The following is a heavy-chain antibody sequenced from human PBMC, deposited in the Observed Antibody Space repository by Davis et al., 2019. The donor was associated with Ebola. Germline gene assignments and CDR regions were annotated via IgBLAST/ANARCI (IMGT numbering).Heavy chain of an antibody. CDR1: GFTFSSYG. CDR2: IWYDGSNK. D-gene: IGHD4-17*01. CDR3: ARGTTMIDY. J-gene: IGHJ4*02. Sequence: GESLKISCAASGFTFSSYGMHWVRQAPGKGLEWVAVIWYDGSNKYYADSVKGRFTISRDNSKNTLYLQMNSLRAEDTAVYYCARGTTMIDYWGQGTLVTVSS. V-gene: IGHV3-33*08.